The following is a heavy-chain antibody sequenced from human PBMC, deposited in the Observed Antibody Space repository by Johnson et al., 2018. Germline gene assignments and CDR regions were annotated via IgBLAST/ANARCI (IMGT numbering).Heavy chain of an antibody. V-gene: IGHV5-51*03. Sequence: VQLQESGSEVKKPGESLKICCKGSGYTFTNYWIGWVRQMPGKGLEWMGIIYPGDSDTRYSPSFQGQVPISADKSISTAYLQWSSLKAPDTAMYYCARMASSHPGYCSSTSSCQEDYYGMDVGGQGTTVTVSS. CDR3: ARMASSHPGYCSSTSSCQEDYYGMDV. CDR2: IYPGDSDT. J-gene: IGHJ6*02. CDR1: GYTFTNYW. D-gene: IGHD2-2*01.